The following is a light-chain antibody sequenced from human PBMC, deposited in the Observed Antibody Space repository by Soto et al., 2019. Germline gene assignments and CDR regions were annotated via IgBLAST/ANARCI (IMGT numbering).Light chain of an antibody. CDR1: QSVGGN. Sequence: EIVLTQSPGTLSLSPGERATLSCRASQSVGGNYLAWYQQKPGQAPRLLIYGSSTRATGIPARFSGSGSGTDFTLTIGSLQSEDFAVYYCQQYNNWPLTFGGGTKVDIK. CDR2: GSS. CDR3: QQYNNWPLT. J-gene: IGKJ4*01. V-gene: IGKV3-15*01.